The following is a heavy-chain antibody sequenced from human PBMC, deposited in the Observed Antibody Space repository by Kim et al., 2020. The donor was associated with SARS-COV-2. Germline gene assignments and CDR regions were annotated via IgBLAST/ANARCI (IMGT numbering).Heavy chain of an antibody. CDR2: ISAYNGNT. D-gene: IGHD3-22*01. CDR1: GYTFTSYG. J-gene: IGHJ4*02. Sequence: ASVKVSCKASGYTFTSYGISWVRQAPGQGLEWMGWISAYNGNTNYAQKLQGRVTMTTDTSTSTGYMELRSLRSDDTAVYYCARDLGLRYYYDSSGSFDYWGQGTLVTVSS. V-gene: IGHV1-18*01. CDR3: ARDLGLRYYYDSSGSFDY.